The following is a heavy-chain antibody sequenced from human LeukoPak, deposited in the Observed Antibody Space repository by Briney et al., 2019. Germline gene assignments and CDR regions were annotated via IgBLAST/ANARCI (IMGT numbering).Heavy chain of an antibody. J-gene: IGHJ4*02. D-gene: IGHD5-18*01. CDR1: GGSISSSSYY. CDR2: IYYSGST. CDR3: ARGNGEGYSSGYFDY. Sequence: PSETLSLTCTVSGGSISSSSYYWGWIRQPPGKGLEWIGSIYYSGSTYYNPSLKSRVTISVDTSKNQFSLKLTSVTAADTAVYYCARGNGEGYSSGYFDYWGQGTLVTVSS. V-gene: IGHV4-39*07.